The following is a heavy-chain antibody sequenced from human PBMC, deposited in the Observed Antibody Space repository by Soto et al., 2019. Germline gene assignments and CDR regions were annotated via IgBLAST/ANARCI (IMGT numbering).Heavy chain of an antibody. CDR3: VSPTASGFF. J-gene: IGHJ4*02. V-gene: IGHV1-69*01. CDR2: ITPMFGTP. Sequence: QVHLVQSGAEVKRPGSSVKVSCKASGGTFSSYAFNWVRQVPGQGLEWMGAITPMFGTPDYAQRFQGRVTISAAESTTTVYLHLGSLRYDDAAVYYCVSPTASGFFWGQGTLVTVSS. CDR1: GGTFSSYA. D-gene: IGHD5-18*01.